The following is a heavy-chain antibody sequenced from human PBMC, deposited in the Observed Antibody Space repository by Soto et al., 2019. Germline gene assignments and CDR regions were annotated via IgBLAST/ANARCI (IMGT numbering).Heavy chain of an antibody. V-gene: IGHV3-53*01. CDR3: TRDTPADSH. CDR1: VFTVSNNY. J-gene: IGHJ4*02. Sequence: WGALLVACVPSVFTVSNNYMSWVRQAPGKGLDWVSLIYSGGNTLYADSVRGRFTISRDGSKNTLYLQMNSLRAEDTAVYYCTRDTPADSHWGQGTLVTVSS. CDR2: IYSGGNT. D-gene: IGHD2-2*01.